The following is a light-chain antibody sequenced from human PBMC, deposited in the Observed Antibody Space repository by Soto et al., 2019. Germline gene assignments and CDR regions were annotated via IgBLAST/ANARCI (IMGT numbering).Light chain of an antibody. J-gene: IGKJ5*01. CDR3: QQFGSSVT. CDR2: DAS. V-gene: IGKV3-11*01. CDR1: QSVSSY. Sequence: EIVLTQSPATLSLSPGERATLSCRASQSVSSYLAWYQQKPGQAPRLLIYDASNRATGIPDRFSGSGSGTDFTRTISRLEPADPAVYYCQQFGSSVTFGQGKRLEIK.